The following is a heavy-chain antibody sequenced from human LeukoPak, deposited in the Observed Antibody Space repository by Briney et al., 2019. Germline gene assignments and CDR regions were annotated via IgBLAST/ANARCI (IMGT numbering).Heavy chain of an antibody. Sequence: SETLSLTCTVSGGSISSYYWSWIRQPPGKGLEWIGYIYYSGSTNYNPSLKSRVTISVDTSKNQFSPKLSSVTAADTAVYYCARGVFGVAMNFDYWGRGTLVTVSS. V-gene: IGHV4-59*01. J-gene: IGHJ4*02. CDR2: IYYSGST. CDR3: ARGVFGVAMNFDY. D-gene: IGHD3-3*01. CDR1: GGSISSYY.